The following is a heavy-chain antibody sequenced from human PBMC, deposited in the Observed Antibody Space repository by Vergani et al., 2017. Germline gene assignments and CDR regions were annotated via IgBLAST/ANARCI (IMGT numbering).Heavy chain of an antibody. V-gene: IGHV5-51*03. CDR3: AERFKLQGFGERGAGYLDY. CDR2: IYPGDSDT. J-gene: IGHJ4*02. D-gene: IGHD3-10*01. CDR1: GYSFTSYW. Sequence: EVQLLESGGGLVQPGESLKISCKGSGYSFTSYWIGWVRQMPGKGLEWMGIIYPGDSDTRYSPSFQGQVTISADKSISTAYLQWGSLKAADTAMYYGAERFKLQGFGERGAGYLDYGGQETLFTVSS.